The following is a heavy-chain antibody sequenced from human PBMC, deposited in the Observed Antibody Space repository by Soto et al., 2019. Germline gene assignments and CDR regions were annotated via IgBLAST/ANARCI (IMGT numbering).Heavy chain of an antibody. J-gene: IGHJ4*02. D-gene: IGHD1-26*01. CDR2: IYYSGST. CDR1: VGSISSSSYY. Sequence: PSETLSLTCTFSVGSISSSSYYCGWIRQPPGKRLEWIGSIYYSGSTYYNPSLRSRVTISVDTSKNQFSLKLSSVTAADTAVYYCARREDGNPDYWRQGTLVTVSS. V-gene: IGHV4-39*01. CDR3: ARREDGNPDY.